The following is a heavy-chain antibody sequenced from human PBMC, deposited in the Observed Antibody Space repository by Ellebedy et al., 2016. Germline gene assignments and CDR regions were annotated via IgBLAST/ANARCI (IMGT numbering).Heavy chain of an antibody. D-gene: IGHD3-16*01. J-gene: IGHJ4*02. Sequence: ASVKVSCKASGYTFTSYDINWVRQATGQGLEWMGWMNPNSGNTGYAQKFQGRVTMTRNTSISTAYMELSSLRSEDTAVYYCARAVRHWGSSLDWGQGTLVTVSS. CDR2: MNPNSGNT. V-gene: IGHV1-8*01. CDR3: ARAVRHWGSSLD. CDR1: GYTFTSYD.